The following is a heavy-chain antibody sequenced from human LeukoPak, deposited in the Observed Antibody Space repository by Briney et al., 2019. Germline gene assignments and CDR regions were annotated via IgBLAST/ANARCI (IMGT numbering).Heavy chain of an antibody. Sequence: PGGALRLSCAASGFTFTSYAMSGVRQAPGKGLEGVAAIRGGGGSTYYADSVTGRFTISRDKSKNTLYLQMNSLRADDTAVYYCAKDQNVVVVAHDYWGQGTLVTVSS. CDR2: IRGGGGST. CDR1: GFTFTSYA. V-gene: IGHV3-23*01. CDR3: AKDQNVVVVAHDY. D-gene: IGHD2-15*01. J-gene: IGHJ4*02.